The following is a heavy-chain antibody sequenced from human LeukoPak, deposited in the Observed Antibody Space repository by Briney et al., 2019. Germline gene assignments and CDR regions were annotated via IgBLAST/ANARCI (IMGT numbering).Heavy chain of an antibody. J-gene: IGHJ6*03. CDR2: IITIFGTA. V-gene: IGHV1-69*05. CDR3: ARAVAARLGDYYYMDV. CDR1: GGTFSSYA. D-gene: IGHD6-13*01. Sequence: SVKVSCKASGGTFSSYAISWVRQAPGQGLEWMGGIITIFGTANYAQKFQGRVTITTDESTSTAYMELSSLRSEDTAVYYCARAVAARLGDYYYMDVWGKGTTVTVSS.